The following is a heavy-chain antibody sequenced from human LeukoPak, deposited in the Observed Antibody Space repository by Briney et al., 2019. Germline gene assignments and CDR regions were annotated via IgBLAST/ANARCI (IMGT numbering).Heavy chain of an antibody. CDR2: ISYDGSNK. Sequence: GGSLRLSCAASGFTFSSYAMHWVRQAPGKGLEWVAVISYDGSNKYYADSVKGRFTISRDNSKNTLYLQMNSLRAEDTAVYYCAKEADYWGQGTLVTVSS. J-gene: IGHJ4*02. CDR3: AKEADY. CDR1: GFTFSSYA. V-gene: IGHV3-30-3*01.